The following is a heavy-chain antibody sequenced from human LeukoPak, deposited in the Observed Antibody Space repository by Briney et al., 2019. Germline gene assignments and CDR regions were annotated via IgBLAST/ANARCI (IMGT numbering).Heavy chain of an antibody. CDR2: ISSSSSYI. CDR3: ARKSVAVAGPLDY. CDR1: GFTFSSYS. J-gene: IGHJ4*02. Sequence: GGSLRLSCAASGFTFSSYSMNWVRQAPGRGLEWVSSISSSSSYIYYADSLKGRFTISRDNAKNSLYLQMNSLRAEDTAVYYCARKSVAVAGPLDYWGQGTLVTVSS. D-gene: IGHD6-19*01. V-gene: IGHV3-21*01.